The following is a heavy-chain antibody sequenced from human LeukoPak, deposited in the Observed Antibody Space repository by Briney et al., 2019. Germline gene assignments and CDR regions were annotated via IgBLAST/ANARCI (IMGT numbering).Heavy chain of an antibody. CDR1: GFTVSSNY. D-gene: IGHD5-24*01. CDR3: ARDQGGYKGIDY. J-gene: IGHJ4*02. CDR2: IYSGGST. V-gene: IGHV3-53*01. Sequence: GGSLRLSCAASGFTVSSNYMSWVRQAPGKGLEWVSVIYSGGSTYYADSVKGRFTISRDNSKNTLYLQMNSLRAEDTAVYYCARDQGGYKGIDYWGQGTLVIVSS.